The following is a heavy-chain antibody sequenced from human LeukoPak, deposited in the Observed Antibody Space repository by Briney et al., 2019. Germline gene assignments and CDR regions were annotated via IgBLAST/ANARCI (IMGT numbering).Heavy chain of an antibody. V-gene: IGHV1-2*02. Sequence: ASVKVSCKASGYTFTGYYIHWVRQAPGQGLEWMGWINPNSGGTNYAQKFQGRVTMTRDTSISTAYMELSRLRSDDTAVYYCARDSSEGGYYLHRQYFQHWGQGTLVTVSS. J-gene: IGHJ1*01. D-gene: IGHD3-22*01. CDR2: INPNSGGT. CDR3: ARDSSEGGYYLHRQYFQH. CDR1: GYTFTGYY.